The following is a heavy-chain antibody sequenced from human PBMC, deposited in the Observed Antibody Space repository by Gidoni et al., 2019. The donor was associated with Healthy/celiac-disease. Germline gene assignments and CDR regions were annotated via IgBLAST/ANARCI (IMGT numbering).Heavy chain of an antibody. V-gene: IGHV4-59*01. CDR2: IYYSGST. CDR3: ARGKYYVWGSPNWFDP. J-gene: IGHJ5*02. CDR1: GGSISSYY. D-gene: IGHD3-16*01. Sequence: QVQLQESGPGLVKPSETLSLPCTVSGGSISSYYWSWIRQPPGKGLEWIGYIYYSGSTNYNPSLKSRVTISVDTSKNQFSLKLSSVTAADTAVYYCARGKYYVWGSPNWFDPWGQGTLVTVSS.